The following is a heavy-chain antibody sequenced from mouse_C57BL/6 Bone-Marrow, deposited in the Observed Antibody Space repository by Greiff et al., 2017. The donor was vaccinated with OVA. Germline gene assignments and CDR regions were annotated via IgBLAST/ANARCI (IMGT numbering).Heavy chain of an antibody. Sequence: ESGPGLVKPSQSLSLTCSVTGYSITSGYYWNWIRQFPGNKLEWMGYISYDGSNNYNPSLKNRISITRDTSKNQFFLKLNSVTTEDTATYYCARMGGDAYSDYWGQGTTLTVSS. J-gene: IGHJ2*01. CDR2: ISYDGSN. V-gene: IGHV3-6*01. D-gene: IGHD2-3*01. CDR1: GYSITSGYY. CDR3: ARMGGDAYSDY.